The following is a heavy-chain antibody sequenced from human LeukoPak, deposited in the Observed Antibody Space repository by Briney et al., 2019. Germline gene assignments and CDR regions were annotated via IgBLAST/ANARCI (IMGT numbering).Heavy chain of an antibody. CDR1: RFTFSSYS. D-gene: IGHD3-10*01. J-gene: IGHJ3*02. Sequence: QPGGSLRLSCEASRFTFSSYSMNWVRQAPGKGLEWVSYISFSSATIHYADSVKGRFTVSRDNAKNSLYLQMNSLRAEDTALYYCARDTHYYGSGSPAFDIWGQGTMVTVSS. V-gene: IGHV3-48*01. CDR3: ARDTHYYGSGSPAFDI. CDR2: ISFSSATI.